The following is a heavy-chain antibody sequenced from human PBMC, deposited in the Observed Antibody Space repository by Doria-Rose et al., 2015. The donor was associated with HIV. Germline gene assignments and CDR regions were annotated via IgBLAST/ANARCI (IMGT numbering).Heavy chain of an antibody. CDR3: ARIKSSRWYHKYYFDF. CDR1: GVSLSSPGMG. J-gene: IGHJ4*02. V-gene: IGHV2-26*01. D-gene: IGHD6-13*01. CDR2: IFSDDER. Sequence: SGPVLVKPTETLTLTCTVSGVSLSSPGMGASWIRQPPRKALEWLANIFSDDERSYKTSLKSRLTISSGTSKSQVVLTMTDMDPVDTATYYCARIKSSRWYHKYYFDFWGQGTLVIVSA.